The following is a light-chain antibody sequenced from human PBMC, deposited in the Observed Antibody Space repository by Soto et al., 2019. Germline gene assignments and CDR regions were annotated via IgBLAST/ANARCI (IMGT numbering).Light chain of an antibody. CDR1: QSVSSN. Sequence: EIVMTQSPATLSVSPGERATLSCRASQSVSSNLAWYQQKHGQAPRLLIYGASTRATGIPARFSGSGSGTEFTLTISSLQSEDFAVYYCQQYNNWPPWTFGPGTKVDIK. V-gene: IGKV3-15*01. CDR3: QQYNNWPPWT. J-gene: IGKJ3*01. CDR2: GAS.